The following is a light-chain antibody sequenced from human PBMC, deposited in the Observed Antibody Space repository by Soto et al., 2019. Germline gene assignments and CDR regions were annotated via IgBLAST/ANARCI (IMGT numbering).Light chain of an antibody. J-gene: IGKJ5*01. CDR1: QSVSSY. V-gene: IGKV3-11*01. CDR3: QQRSNWPPPIT. Sequence: EIVLTQSPATLSLSPGERATLSCRASQSVSSYLAWYQQKPGKAPRLLLYDASNSATGIPARFSGSGSGTDFTLTISSLEPEDFAVYYCQQRSNWPPPITFGQGTRLEIK. CDR2: DAS.